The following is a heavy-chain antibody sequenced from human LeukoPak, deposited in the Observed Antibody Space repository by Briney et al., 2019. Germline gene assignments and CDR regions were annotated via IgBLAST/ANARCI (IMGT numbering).Heavy chain of an antibody. CDR2: IYPGDSDT. V-gene: IGHV5-51*01. Sequence: GESLKISCKGSGYSFTSYWIGWVRQMPGKGLEWMGIIYPGDSDTRYNPSFQGQVTISADKSISTAYLQWSTLKASDTAIYYCARRLQGRSSTSCYHAFDIWGQGTMVTVSS. D-gene: IGHD2-2*01. CDR1: GYSFTSYW. J-gene: IGHJ3*02. CDR3: ARRLQGRSSTSCYHAFDI.